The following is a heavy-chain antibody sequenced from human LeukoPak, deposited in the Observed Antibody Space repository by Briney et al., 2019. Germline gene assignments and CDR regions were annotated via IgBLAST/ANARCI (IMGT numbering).Heavy chain of an antibody. CDR1: GFPFSSYW. D-gene: IGHD4-17*01. CDR3: ARPTTVTTISADAFDI. V-gene: IGHV3-7*01. CDR2: IKQDGGET. Sequence: GGSLRLSCAASGFPFSSYWMAWVRQAPGKGLEGVASIKQDGGETFYVDSVKGRFTISRDNAKNSLYLQMNSLRAEDSSVYYCARPTTVTTISADAFDIWGQGTMVTVSS. J-gene: IGHJ3*02.